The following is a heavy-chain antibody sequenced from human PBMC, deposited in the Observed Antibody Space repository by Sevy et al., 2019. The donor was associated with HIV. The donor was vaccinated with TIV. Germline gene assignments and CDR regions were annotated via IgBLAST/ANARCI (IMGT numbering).Heavy chain of an antibody. D-gene: IGHD3-10*01. CDR1: GFTFSSYS. CDR2: ISSSSSTI. Sequence: GGSLRLSCAASGFTFSSYSMNWVRQAPGKGLECVSYISSSSSTIYYADSVKGRFTISRDNAKNSLYLQMNSLRAEDTALYFCVWGYYYGSGSYYRDAFDIWGQGTMVTVSS. V-gene: IGHV3-48*01. CDR3: VWGYYYGSGSYYRDAFDI. J-gene: IGHJ3*02.